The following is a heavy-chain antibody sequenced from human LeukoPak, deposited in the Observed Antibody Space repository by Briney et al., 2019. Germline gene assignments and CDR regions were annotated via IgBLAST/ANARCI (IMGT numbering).Heavy chain of an antibody. D-gene: IGHD3-22*01. J-gene: IGHJ4*02. CDR1: GFTFDDYA. CDR2: ISWNSGSI. Sequence: PGGSLRLSCAASGFTFDDYAMHWVRQAPGKGLEWVSGISWNSGSIGYADSVKGRFTISRDNAKNSLYLQMNSLRAEDTALYYCAKESYYYDSSGPVDYWGQGTLVTVSS. CDR3: AKESYYYDSSGPVDY. V-gene: IGHV3-9*01.